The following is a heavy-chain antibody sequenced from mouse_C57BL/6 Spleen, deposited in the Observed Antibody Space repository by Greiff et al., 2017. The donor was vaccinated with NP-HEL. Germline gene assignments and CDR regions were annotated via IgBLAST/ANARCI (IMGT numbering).Heavy chain of an antibody. CDR3: ARTKTTVVAKDY. J-gene: IGHJ2*01. Sequence: QVQLQQSGAELVKPGASVKISCKASGYAFSSYWMNWVKQRPGKGLEWIGKIYPGDGDTNYNGKFKGKATLTADKSSSTAYMQLSSLTSEDSAVYFCARTKTTVVAKDYWGQGTTLTVSS. CDR1: GYAFSSYW. V-gene: IGHV1-80*01. D-gene: IGHD1-1*01. CDR2: IYPGDGDT.